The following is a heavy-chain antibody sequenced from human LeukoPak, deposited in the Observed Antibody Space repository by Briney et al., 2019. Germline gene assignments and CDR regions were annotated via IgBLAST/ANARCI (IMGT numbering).Heavy chain of an antibody. D-gene: IGHD3-22*01. Sequence: ASVKVSCKASGYTFTDYYIHWVRQAPGQGLEWMGWINPDSGGTKSSQKFQGRVTMTRDSSISTAYMELSRLRSDDSAIYYCARGVVYYRLDYWGQGTLVAVSS. CDR1: GYTFTDYY. V-gene: IGHV1-2*02. J-gene: IGHJ4*02. CDR2: INPDSGGT. CDR3: ARGVVYYRLDY.